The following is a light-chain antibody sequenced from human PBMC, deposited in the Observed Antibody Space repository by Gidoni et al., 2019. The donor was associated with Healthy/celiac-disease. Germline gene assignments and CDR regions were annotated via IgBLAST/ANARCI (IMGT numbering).Light chain of an antibody. J-gene: IGKJ4*01. CDR2: CAS. Sequence: EIVLTQSPSTLSLSPVERATLSCSASQSVSSSYLAWYQQKPGQAPRLLIYCASSRATGIPDRFSGSGSGTDFTLTISRLEPEDLAVYYCQQYGSSSLTFGGGTKVEIK. CDR3: QQYGSSSLT. V-gene: IGKV3-20*01. CDR1: QSVSSSY.